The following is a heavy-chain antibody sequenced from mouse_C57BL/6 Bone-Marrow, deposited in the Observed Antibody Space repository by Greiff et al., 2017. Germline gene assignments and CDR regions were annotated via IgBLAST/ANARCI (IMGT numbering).Heavy chain of an antibody. J-gene: IGHJ1*03. Sequence: VQLQQPGAELVKPGASVKMSCKSSGYTFTSYWITWVKQRPGQGLEWIGDIYPGSGSTNYNEKFKSKATLTVDTSSSTAYMQLSSLTSEDSAVYYCARPYYSNYWYFDVWGTGTTVTVSS. CDR1: GYTFTSYW. CDR3: ARPYYSNYWYFDV. V-gene: IGHV1-55*01. CDR2: IYPGSGST. D-gene: IGHD2-5*01.